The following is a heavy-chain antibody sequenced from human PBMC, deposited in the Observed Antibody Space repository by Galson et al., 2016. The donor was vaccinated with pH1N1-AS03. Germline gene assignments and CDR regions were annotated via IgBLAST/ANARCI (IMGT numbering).Heavy chain of an antibody. V-gene: IGHV6-1*01. J-gene: IGHJ5*02. CDR3: ARGYYSSSFYWFDP. D-gene: IGHD6-6*01. CDR1: GDSVSSNSAA. CDR2: TYYRSKWYN. Sequence: CAISGDSVSSNSAAWNWIRQSPSRGLEWLGRTYYRSKWYNDYAVSVKSRITINPDTSKNQFSLQLNSVTPEDTAVYYCARGYYSSSFYWFDPWGQGTLVTVSS.